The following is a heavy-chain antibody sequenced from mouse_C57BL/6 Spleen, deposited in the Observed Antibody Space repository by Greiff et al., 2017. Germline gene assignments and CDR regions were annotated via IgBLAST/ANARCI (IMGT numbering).Heavy chain of an antibody. Sequence: EVQLQESGGGLVKPGGSLKLSCAASGFTFSSYAMSWVRQTPEKRLEWVATISDGGSYTYYPDNVKGRFTISRDNAKNNLYLQMSHLKSEDTAMYYCARGEDYYGSSGYFDVWGTGTTVTVSS. D-gene: IGHD1-1*01. CDR1: GFTFSSYA. CDR2: ISDGGSYT. V-gene: IGHV5-4*01. CDR3: ARGEDYYGSSGYFDV. J-gene: IGHJ1*03.